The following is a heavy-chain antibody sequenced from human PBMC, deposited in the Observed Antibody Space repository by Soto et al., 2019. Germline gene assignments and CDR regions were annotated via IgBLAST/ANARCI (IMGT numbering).Heavy chain of an antibody. J-gene: IGHJ4*02. CDR1: GFTFSSYA. V-gene: IGHV3-30-3*01. D-gene: IGHD3-9*01. CDR3: ARDLAVLRYFDWLTREDY. Sequence: QVQLVESGGGVVQPGRSLRLSCAASGFTFSSYAMHWVRQAPGKGLEWVAVISYDGSNKYYADSVKGRFTISRDNSKNTLYLQMNSLRAEDTAVYYCARDLAVLRYFDWLTREDYWGQGTLVTVSS. CDR2: ISYDGSNK.